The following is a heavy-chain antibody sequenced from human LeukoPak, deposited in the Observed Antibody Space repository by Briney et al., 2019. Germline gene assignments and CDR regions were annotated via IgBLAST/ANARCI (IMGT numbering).Heavy chain of an antibody. CDR1: GFTFSSYA. CDR3: ARGAYSSSSESDY. CDR2: ISSNGGSA. Sequence: PGGSLRLSCAASGFTFSSYAMHWVRQAPGKGLEYVSAISSNGGSAYYANSVKGRFTISRDNSKNTLYLQMGSLRAEDMAVYYCARGAYSSSSESDYWGQGTLVTVSS. J-gene: IGHJ4*02. D-gene: IGHD6-6*01. V-gene: IGHV3-64*01.